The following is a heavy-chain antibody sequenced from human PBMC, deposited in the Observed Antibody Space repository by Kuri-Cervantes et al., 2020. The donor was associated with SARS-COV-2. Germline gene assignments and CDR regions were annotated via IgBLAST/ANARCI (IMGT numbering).Heavy chain of an antibody. CDR3: ATDTAMVDY. CDR2: IPYDGSNK. D-gene: IGHD5-18*01. V-gene: IGHV3-30-3*01. Sequence: GESLKISCAVSGFTFTSYAMHWVRQAPGKGLEWVAVIPYDGSNKYYADSVKGRFTISRDNARNSLSLQMNSLRAEDTAMYYCATDTAMVDYWGQGTLVTVSS. CDR1: GFTFTSYA. J-gene: IGHJ4*02.